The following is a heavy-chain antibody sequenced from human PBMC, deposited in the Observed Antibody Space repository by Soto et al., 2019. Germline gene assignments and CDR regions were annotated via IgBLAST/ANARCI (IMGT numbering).Heavy chain of an antibody. V-gene: IGHV5-51*01. CDR2: IYPGDSDT. CDR1: GYSFTSYW. Sequence: GESLKISCKGSGYSFTSYWIGWVRQMPGKGLEWMGIIYPGDSDTRYSPSFQGQVTISADKSISTAYLQWSSLKASDTAMYYCARRLRPIFGVVISLGAFDIWGQGTMVTVSS. CDR3: ARRLRPIFGVVISLGAFDI. D-gene: IGHD3-3*01. J-gene: IGHJ3*02.